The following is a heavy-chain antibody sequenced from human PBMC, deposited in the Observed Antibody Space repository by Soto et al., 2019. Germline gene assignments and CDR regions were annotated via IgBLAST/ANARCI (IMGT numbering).Heavy chain of an antibody. CDR3: ARAPKVSGSAQTRPDF. CDR2: ISPSGTT. D-gene: IGHD6-6*01. Sequence: SETLSLTCSLYSGSLSGYYWSWIRQPPGKGLEWIGEISPSGTTNYSPPLKSRVSISVDTSKNQFSLNLTSLTAADTAVYYCARAPKVSGSAQTRPDFWGQGSLVTVSS. J-gene: IGHJ4*02. V-gene: IGHV4-34*01. CDR1: SGSLSGYY.